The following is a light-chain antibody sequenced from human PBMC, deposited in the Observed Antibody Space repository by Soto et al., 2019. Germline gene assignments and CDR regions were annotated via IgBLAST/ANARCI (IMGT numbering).Light chain of an antibody. J-gene: IGKJ4*01. CDR1: QDVSSY. Sequence: DIQMTQSPSSLSASVGDRVTVSCQASQDVSSYLNWYQQKPGKAPKLLIFDASNLEAGVPSRFSGSGSGTNFSFTILSLQAEDVATYYCQQYDIFPLSFGGGTKVEIK. V-gene: IGKV1-33*01. CDR3: QQYDIFPLS. CDR2: DAS.